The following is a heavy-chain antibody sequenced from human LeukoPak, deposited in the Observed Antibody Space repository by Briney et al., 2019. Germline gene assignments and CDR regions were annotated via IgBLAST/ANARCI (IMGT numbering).Heavy chain of an antibody. V-gene: IGHV4-38-2*02. CDR3: ARREGYGDLNWFDP. CDR1: GYSISSGYY. J-gene: IGHJ5*02. Sequence: SETLSLTCTVSGYSISSGYYWGWIRQPPGKGLEWIGSTYHSGSTYYNPSLKSRVTISVDTSKNQFSLKLSSVTAADTAVYYCARREGYGDLNWFDPWGQGTLVTVSS. CDR2: TYHSGST. D-gene: IGHD4-17*01.